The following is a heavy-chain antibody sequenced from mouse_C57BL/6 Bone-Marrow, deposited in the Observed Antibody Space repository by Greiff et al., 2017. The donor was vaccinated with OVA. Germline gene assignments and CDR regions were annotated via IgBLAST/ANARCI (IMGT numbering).Heavy chain of an antibody. V-gene: IGHV8-8*01. CDR2: IWWDDDK. Sequence: QVTLKESGPGILQPSQTLSLTCSFSGFSLSTFGMGVGWIRQPSGKGLEWLAHIWWDDDKYYNPALKSRLTISKDTSNNQVFLTIANVDTADTATYYCARMGLLRPRDYAMDYWGQGTSVTVSS. CDR1: GFSLSTFGMG. J-gene: IGHJ4*01. CDR3: ARMGLLRPRDYAMDY. D-gene: IGHD1-2*01.